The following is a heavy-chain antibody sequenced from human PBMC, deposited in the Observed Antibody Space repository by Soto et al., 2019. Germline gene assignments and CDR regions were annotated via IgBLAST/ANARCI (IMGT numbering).Heavy chain of an antibody. J-gene: IGHJ4*02. V-gene: IGHV1-3*05. CDR3: ARNHDYGHWGTSPPDDY. CDR1: GYTFTSYA. Sequence: QVQLVQSGAEEKKPGASVKVSCKASGYTFTSYAMHWVRQAPGQRLEWMGWINAGNGNTKYSQKFQGRVTITRDTSASTAYRKLSSLRYEVTAVYYCARNHDYGHWGTSPPDDYWGQGTLVTVSS. CDR2: INAGNGNT. D-gene: IGHD4-17*01.